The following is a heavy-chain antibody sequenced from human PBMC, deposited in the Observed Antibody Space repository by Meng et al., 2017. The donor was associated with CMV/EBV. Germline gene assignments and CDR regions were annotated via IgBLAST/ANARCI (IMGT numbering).Heavy chain of an antibody. D-gene: IGHD3-22*01. Sequence: VPLQQWGAGLLKSSETLSLTCAVYGGSFSGYYWSWIRQPPGKGLEWIGEINHSGSTNYNPSLKSRVTISVDTSKNQFSLKLSSVTAADTAVYYCARVWDSGWDYWGQGTLVTVSS. CDR1: GGSFSGYY. CDR3: ARVWDSGWDY. J-gene: IGHJ4*02. CDR2: INHSGST. V-gene: IGHV4-34*01.